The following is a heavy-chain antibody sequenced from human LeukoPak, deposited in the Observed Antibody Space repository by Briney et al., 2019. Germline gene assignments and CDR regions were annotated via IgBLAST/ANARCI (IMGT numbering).Heavy chain of an antibody. V-gene: IGHV4-39*01. D-gene: IGHD3-3*01. Sequence: SETLSLTCTVSGGSISSSSYSWGWIRQPPGKGLEWIGSIYYSGSTYYTPSLKSRVTISVDTSKNQFSLKLSSVTAADTAVYYCARHVPYYDFWSGYLGYWGQGTLVTVSS. J-gene: IGHJ4*02. CDR2: IYYSGST. CDR3: ARHVPYYDFWSGYLGY. CDR1: GGSISSSSYS.